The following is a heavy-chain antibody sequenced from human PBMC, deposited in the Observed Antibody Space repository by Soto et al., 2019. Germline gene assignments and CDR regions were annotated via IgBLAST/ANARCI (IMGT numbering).Heavy chain of an antibody. CDR1: GYSFTSHD. CDR2: MNPNSGNT. CDR3: ARGLRDSSGKEYFQH. Sequence: QVQLVQSGAEVKKPGASVKVSCKTSGYSFTSHDINWVRQATGQGLEWMGWMNPNSGNTGYAQKFQGRVSMTRNTSIRTAYMELSSLRSDDTAVYYCARGLRDSSGKEYFQHWGQGTLVTVSS. J-gene: IGHJ1*01. D-gene: IGHD3-22*01. V-gene: IGHV1-8*01.